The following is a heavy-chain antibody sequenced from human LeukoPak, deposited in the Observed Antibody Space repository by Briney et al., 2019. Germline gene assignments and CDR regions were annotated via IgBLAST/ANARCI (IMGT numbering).Heavy chain of an antibody. Sequence: GASVKVSCKASGYTFTSYGISWVRQAPGQGLEWMGWISAYNGNTNYAQKLQGRVTMTTDTSTSPAYMELRSLRSDDTAVYYCARDYCSSTSCYVAFDPWGQGTLVTVSS. CDR1: GYTFTSYG. D-gene: IGHD2-2*01. CDR2: ISAYNGNT. J-gene: IGHJ5*02. CDR3: ARDYCSSTSCYVAFDP. V-gene: IGHV1-18*01.